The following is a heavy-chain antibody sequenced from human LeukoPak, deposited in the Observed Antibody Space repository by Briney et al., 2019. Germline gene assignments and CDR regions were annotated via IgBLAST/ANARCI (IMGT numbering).Heavy chain of an antibody. CDR2: IRSKANSYAT. V-gene: IGHV3-73*01. J-gene: IGHJ4*02. D-gene: IGHD3-16*01. Sequence: PGGSLRLSCAASGFTFSGSAMHWVRQASGKGLEWVGHIRSKANSYATAYAASVKGRFAISRDDSKNTAYLQMNSLKTEDTAVYYCTRPEEGADYWGQGTLVTVSS. CDR3: TRPEEGADY. CDR1: GFTFSGSA.